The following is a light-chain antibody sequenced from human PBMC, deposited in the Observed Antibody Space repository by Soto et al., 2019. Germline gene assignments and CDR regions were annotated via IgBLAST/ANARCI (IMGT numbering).Light chain of an antibody. V-gene: IGLV2-14*01. CDR1: GSDVGGYDY. CDR2: EVN. Sequence: SALTQPASVSGSPGQSVTISCTGTGSDVGGYDYVSWYQQYPGKAPKFVIYEVNNRPSGVSSRFSGSKSGNTASLTISGLQAEDEADYYCFSFTSSSTWVFGGGTKLTVL. CDR3: FSFTSSSTWV. J-gene: IGLJ3*02.